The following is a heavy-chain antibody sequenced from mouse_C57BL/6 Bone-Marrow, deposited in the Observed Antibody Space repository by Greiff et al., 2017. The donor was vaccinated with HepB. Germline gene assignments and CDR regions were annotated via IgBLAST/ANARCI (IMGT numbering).Heavy chain of an antibody. J-gene: IGHJ4*01. Sequence: EVMLVESGGGLVKPGGSLKLSCAASGFTFSDYGMHWVRQAPEKGLEWVAYISSGSSTIYYADTVKGRFTIARDNAKNTLFLQMTSRRSEDTAMYYCARKAQATDYAMDYWGQGTSVTVSS. CDR1: GFTFSDYG. CDR3: ARKAQATDYAMDY. D-gene: IGHD3-2*02. CDR2: ISSGSSTI. V-gene: IGHV5-17*01.